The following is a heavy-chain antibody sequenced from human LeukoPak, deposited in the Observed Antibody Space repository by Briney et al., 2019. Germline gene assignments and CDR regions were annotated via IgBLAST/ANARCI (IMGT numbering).Heavy chain of an antibody. V-gene: IGHV3-20*04. CDR1: GFTFHDHG. Sequence: GGSLRLSCAASGFTFHDHGMSWVRQAPGKGLEWVSALNWNGDNTGYAASVKGRFTISRDNAKKSLYMQLNSLTAEDTAYYYCAREEGPYFDCWGQGTLVTVSS. J-gene: IGHJ4*02. CDR2: LNWNGDNT. CDR3: AREEGPYFDC.